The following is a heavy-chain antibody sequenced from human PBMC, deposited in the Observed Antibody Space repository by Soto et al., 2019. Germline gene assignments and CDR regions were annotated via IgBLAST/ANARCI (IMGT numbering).Heavy chain of an antibody. CDR3: ARDRDTYGLSYFDY. CDR2: INTDGSST. CDR1: GFTFSTYW. V-gene: IGHV3-74*01. D-gene: IGHD5-18*01. J-gene: IGHJ4*02. Sequence: GGSLRLSCAASGFTFSTYWMHWVRQAPGKGLVWVSRINTDGSSTSYADSVKGRFTISRDNAKNTLYLQMNSLRAEDTAIYYCARDRDTYGLSYFDYWGQGTLVT.